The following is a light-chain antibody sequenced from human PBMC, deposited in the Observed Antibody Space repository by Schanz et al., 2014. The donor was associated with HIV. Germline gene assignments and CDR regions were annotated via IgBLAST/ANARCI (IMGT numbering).Light chain of an antibody. CDR3: LLSFTRSRPGV. CDR1: TGSVTSGHF. CDR2: NTN. Sequence: QAVVTQEPSLTVSPGGAVTLTCGFTTGSVTSGHFPFWLQQRPGQAPRALIFNTNKKHSWTPARFSGSLLRGKAALTLSGAQPEDEAEYYCLLSFTRSRPGVFGGGTKLTVL. J-gene: IGLJ3*02. V-gene: IGLV7-46*01.